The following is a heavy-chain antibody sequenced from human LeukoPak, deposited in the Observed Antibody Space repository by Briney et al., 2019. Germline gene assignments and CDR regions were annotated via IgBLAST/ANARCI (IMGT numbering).Heavy chain of an antibody. D-gene: IGHD4-11*01. Sequence: PSETLSLTCTDPGGSIISYYWSSIRQPPRKGREWIGYIYYNGSTNYNPSLKSRVARSVDTSKNQFSLKLSSVTAADTAVYYCARVGAPPSNYRYYYYYMDVWGKGTTVTVSS. CDR2: IYYNGST. V-gene: IGHV4-59*01. J-gene: IGHJ6*03. CDR3: ARVGAPPSNYRYYYYYMDV. CDR1: GGSIISYY.